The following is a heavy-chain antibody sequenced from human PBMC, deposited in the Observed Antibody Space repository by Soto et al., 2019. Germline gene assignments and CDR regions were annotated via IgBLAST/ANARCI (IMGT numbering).Heavy chain of an antibody. CDR2: IIPIFGTA. Sequence: SVKVSCTASGATFSSHSISRVRQVPVQGLEWMGGIIPIFGTANYAQKFQGRVTITADESTSTAYMELSSLRSEDTAVYYCASSVAKYYYYGMDVWG. CDR3: ASSVAKYYYYGMDV. D-gene: IGHD5-12*01. CDR1: GATFSSHS. V-gene: IGHV1-69*13. J-gene: IGHJ6*02.